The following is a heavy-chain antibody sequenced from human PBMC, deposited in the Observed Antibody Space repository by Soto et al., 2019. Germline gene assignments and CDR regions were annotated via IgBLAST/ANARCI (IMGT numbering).Heavy chain of an antibody. Sequence: QVQLVESGGGVVQPGRSLRLSCAASGFTFSHYAMHWVRQAPGKGLEWVALMSYDGSNAYYADSVRGRFTISRANSKNPLHLLVSRLRAEDTGLYYRARVGIHTVDFWAQGTLVSVAS. CDR1: GFTFSHYA. CDR2: MSYDGSNA. CDR3: ARVGIHTVDF. D-gene: IGHD3-10*01. J-gene: IGHJ4*02. V-gene: IGHV3-30*03.